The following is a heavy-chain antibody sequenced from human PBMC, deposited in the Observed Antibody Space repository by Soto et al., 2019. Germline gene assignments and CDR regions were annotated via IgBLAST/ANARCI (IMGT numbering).Heavy chain of an antibody. CDR3: AKDVSRDNFWSGYYDY. CDR1: GFTFDDYA. CDR2: ISWDGSST. J-gene: IGHJ4*02. D-gene: IGHD3-3*01. Sequence: EVQLVESGGVVVQPGGSLRLSCAASGFTFDDYAIHWVRQPPGKGLEWVCLISWDGSSTHYADSVKGRFTISRDNSKNSLYLQMNSLRPEDTALYYCAKDVSRDNFWSGYYDYWGQGTLVTVSS. V-gene: IGHV3-43D*04.